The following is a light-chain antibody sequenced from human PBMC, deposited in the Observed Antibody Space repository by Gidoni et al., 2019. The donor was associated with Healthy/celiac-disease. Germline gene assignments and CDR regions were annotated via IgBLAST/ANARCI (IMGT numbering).Light chain of an antibody. CDR1: AFPKQY. CDR3: QSADSSGTYV. Sequence: SYELTQPPSVSVSPGQPARITCSGDAFPKQYAYWYHQKPGQAPVLVIYKDSERPSGIPERFSGSSSGTTVTLTISRVQAEDEADYYCQSADSSGTYVFGTGTKVTVL. J-gene: IGLJ1*01. CDR2: KDS. V-gene: IGLV3-25*03.